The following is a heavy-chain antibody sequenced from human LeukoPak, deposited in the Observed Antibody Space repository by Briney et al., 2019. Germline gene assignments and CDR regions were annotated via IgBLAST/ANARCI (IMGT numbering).Heavy chain of an antibody. CDR1: GYTFTSYY. Sequence: ASVKVSCKSSGYTFTSYYMHWVRQAPGQGLEWMGIINPSGGSTSYAQKFQGRVTMTRDTSTSTVYMELNRLTSDDTAVYFCAREYSQSYTPLSPWGQGTLVTVSS. V-gene: IGHV1-46*01. D-gene: IGHD3-10*01. CDR3: AREYSQSYTPLSP. J-gene: IGHJ5*02. CDR2: INPSGGST.